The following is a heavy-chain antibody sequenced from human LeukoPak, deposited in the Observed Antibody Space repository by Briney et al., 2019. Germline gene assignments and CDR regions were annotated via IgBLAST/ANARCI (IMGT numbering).Heavy chain of an antibody. CDR2: INPNSGGT. CDR1: GYTFTGYY. CDR3: ARVGYGDYYTSFDY. J-gene: IGHJ4*02. V-gene: IGHV1-2*02. D-gene: IGHD2-21*02. Sequence: ASVKVSCKASGYTFTGYYMHWVRQAPGQGLEWMGWINPNSGGTNYAQKFQGRVTMTRDTSISTAYMELSRLRSDDTAVYYCARVGYGDYYTSFDYWGQGTLVTVSS.